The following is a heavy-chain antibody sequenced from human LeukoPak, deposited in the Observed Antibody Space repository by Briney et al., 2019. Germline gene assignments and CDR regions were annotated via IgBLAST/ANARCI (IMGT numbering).Heavy chain of an antibody. D-gene: IGHD3-22*01. J-gene: IGHJ4*02. CDR2: INPSGGST. CDR3: ARDRGSSGYFPSAFDY. CDR1: GYTFTSYY. V-gene: IGHV1-46*01. Sequence: ASVKVSCKASGYTFTSYYMHWVRQAPGQGLEWMGIINPSGGSTSYAQKFQGRVTMTRDTSTSTVYMELSSLRSEDTAVYYCARDRGSSGYFPSAFDYWGQGTLVTVSS.